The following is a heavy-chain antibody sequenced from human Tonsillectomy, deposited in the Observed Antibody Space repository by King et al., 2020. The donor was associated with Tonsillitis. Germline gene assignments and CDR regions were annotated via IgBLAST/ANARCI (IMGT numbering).Heavy chain of an antibody. V-gene: IGHV3-23*04. CDR1: GFSFSGDA. CDR2: VSNSGGFT. CDR3: AKAMVVTGLLDS. D-gene: IGHD2-21*02. Sequence: EVQLVESGGGLVQPGGSLRLSCAASGFSFSGDAMSWVRQAPGKGLEWVSGVSNSGGFTYYADSVKGRFTISRDNSKNTLYLQMNSLRAEDTALYYCAKAMVVTGLLDSWGQGTLVTVSS. J-gene: IGHJ4*02.